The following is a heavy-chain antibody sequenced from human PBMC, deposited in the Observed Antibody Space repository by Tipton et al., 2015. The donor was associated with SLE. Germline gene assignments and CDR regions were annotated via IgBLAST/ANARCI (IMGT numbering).Heavy chain of an antibody. V-gene: IGHV4-31*03. CDR1: GGSISSNNFF. Sequence: TLSLTCTVSGGSISSNNFFWSWLRQHLGKGLEGIGYIYYSGSAFYNPSLKSRVTMSVDTSKNQFFMRLSSATAADTAVYYCAREVITITDSDAFDIWGQGTMVTVSS. CDR2: IYYSGSA. D-gene: IGHD2-21*01. J-gene: IGHJ3*02. CDR3: AREVITITDSDAFDI.